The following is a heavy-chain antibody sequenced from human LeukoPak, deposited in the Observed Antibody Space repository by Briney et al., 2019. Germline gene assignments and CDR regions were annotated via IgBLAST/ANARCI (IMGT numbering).Heavy chain of an antibody. J-gene: IGHJ5*02. Sequence: GGSLRLSCAASGFTFTSYSMNWVRQAPGKGLEWVSSISSSSSYIYYADSVKGRFTISRDNAKNSLYLQMNSLRAEDTAVYYCARYDSSGYYPGNWFDPWGQGTLVTVSS. D-gene: IGHD3-22*01. CDR2: ISSSSSYI. CDR1: GFTFTSYS. CDR3: ARYDSSGYYPGNWFDP. V-gene: IGHV3-21*01.